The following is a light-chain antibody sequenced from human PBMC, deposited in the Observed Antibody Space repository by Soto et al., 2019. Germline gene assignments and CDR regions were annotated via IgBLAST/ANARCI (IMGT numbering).Light chain of an antibody. CDR3: QSYDSSLSVHV. V-gene: IGLV1-40*01. J-gene: IGLJ1*01. CDR1: SSNIGAGYD. Sequence: QSVLTQPPSVSGAPGQRVTISCTGSSSNIGAGYDVHWYQQLPGTAPKLLIYGNSNRPSGVPDRLSGSKSGTSASLAITGLQAEDEADYYCQSYDSSLSVHVFGTGTKVTVL. CDR2: GNS.